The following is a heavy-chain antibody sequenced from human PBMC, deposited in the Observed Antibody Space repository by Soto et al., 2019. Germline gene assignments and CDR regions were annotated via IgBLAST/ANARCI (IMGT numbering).Heavy chain of an antibody. J-gene: IGHJ6*02. CDR2: ISSSSSYT. Sequence: GGSLRLSCAASGFTFSDYYMSWIRQAPGKGLEWVSYISSSSSYTNYADSVKGRFTISRDNAKNSLYLQMNSLRAEDTAVYYCARDRIAAAGTGSYYYYGMDVWGQGTTVTVSS. D-gene: IGHD6-13*01. CDR3: ARDRIAAAGTGSYYYYGMDV. V-gene: IGHV3-11*06. CDR1: GFTFSDYY.